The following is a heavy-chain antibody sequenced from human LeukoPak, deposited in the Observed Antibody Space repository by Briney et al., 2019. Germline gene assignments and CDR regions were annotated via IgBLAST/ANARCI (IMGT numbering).Heavy chain of an antibody. Sequence: GSLRLSCAASGFTFSTYGMHWVRQAPGKGPEWVAVISYDGSNKYYADSVKGRFTISRDNSKNTLSLQMNSLRAEDTAVYYCARRTRGSWVDYWGQGTLVTVSS. V-gene: IGHV3-30*03. J-gene: IGHJ4*02. CDR3: ARRTRGSWVDY. CDR1: GFTFSTYG. CDR2: ISYDGSNK. D-gene: IGHD1-26*01.